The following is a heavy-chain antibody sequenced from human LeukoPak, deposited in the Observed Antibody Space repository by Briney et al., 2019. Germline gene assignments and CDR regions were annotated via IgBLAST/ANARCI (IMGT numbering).Heavy chain of an antibody. V-gene: IGHV3-33*01. D-gene: IGHD3-22*01. CDR2: IWYDGSNK. CDR3: ARDGLNYYDSSGPDY. CDR1: GFTFSSYG. J-gene: IGHJ4*02. Sequence: PGGSLRLSCAASGFTFSSYGMHWVRQAPGKGLEWVAVIWYDGSNKYYADSVKGRFTISRDNSKNTLYLQMNSLRAEDTAVYYCARDGLNYYDSSGPDYWGQGTLVTVSS.